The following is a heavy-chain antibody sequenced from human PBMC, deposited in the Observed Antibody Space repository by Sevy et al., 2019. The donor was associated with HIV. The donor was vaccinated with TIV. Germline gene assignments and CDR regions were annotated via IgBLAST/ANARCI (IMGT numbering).Heavy chain of an antibody. CDR1: GGSFSGYY. CDR2: INHSGST. D-gene: IGHD2-2*01. J-gene: IGHJ5*02. V-gene: IGHV4-34*01. CDR3: ARAPPIVVVPAAPSWFGP. Sequence: SETLSLTCAVYGGSFSGYYWNWIRQPPGKGLEWIGEINHSGSTNYNPSLKSRVTISVDTSKNKFSLKLSFVTAADTAVYYCARAPPIVVVPAAPSWFGPWGQGTLVTVSS.